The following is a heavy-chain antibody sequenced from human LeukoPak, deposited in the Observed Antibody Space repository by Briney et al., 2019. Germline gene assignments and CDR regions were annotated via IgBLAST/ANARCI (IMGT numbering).Heavy chain of an antibody. CDR3: ASDQSGEWELLSGWWFDP. CDR2: INPSGGFT. CDR1: GYSFSTHW. Sequence: ASVKVSCKASGYSFSTHWMHWVRQAPGQGLEWMGIINPSGGFTSYAQKLQGRVTVTRDMPTSTVYMELSNLRSEDTAVYYCASDQSGEWELLSGWWFDPWGQGTLVTVSS. J-gene: IGHJ5*02. V-gene: IGHV1-46*01. D-gene: IGHD1-26*01.